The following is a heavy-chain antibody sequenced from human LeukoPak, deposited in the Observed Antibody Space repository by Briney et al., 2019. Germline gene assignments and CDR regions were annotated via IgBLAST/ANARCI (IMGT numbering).Heavy chain of an antibody. V-gene: IGHV3-23*01. Sequence: PGGSLRLSCAASGFTFNNYAMTWVRQAPGKGLEWVSAISGSGGTTLYADSVKGQFTISRDNSKSTLYLQMNSLRAEDTAVYYCAKDPRQQLQSNWFDPWGQGTLVTVPT. J-gene: IGHJ5*02. CDR3: AKDPRQQLQSNWFDP. CDR2: ISGSGGTT. D-gene: IGHD4-11*01. CDR1: GFTFNNYA.